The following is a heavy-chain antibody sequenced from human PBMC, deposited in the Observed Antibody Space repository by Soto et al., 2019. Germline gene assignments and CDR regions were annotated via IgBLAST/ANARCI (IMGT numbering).Heavy chain of an antibody. CDR1: SASISSSSYT. V-gene: IGHV4-39*01. CDR3: ARLHGYCISSSFHGHYAMDV. J-gene: IGHJ6*02. D-gene: IGHD2-2*01. CDR2: IYYSGTT. Sequence: QLQLQESGPGLVKPSETLSLTCTVSSASISSSSYTWGWIRQPQGKGLEWIGSIYYSGTTYYNPSLNSRVTVSVDTSKNQFSLKVTSVTAADTAVYYCARLHGYCISSSFHGHYAMDVWGQGTTVTVSS.